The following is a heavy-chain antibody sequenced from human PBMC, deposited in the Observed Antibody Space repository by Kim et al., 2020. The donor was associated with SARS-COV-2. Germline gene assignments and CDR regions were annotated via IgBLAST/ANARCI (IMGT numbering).Heavy chain of an antibody. Sequence: SETLSLTCAVSGGSISSSNWWSWVRQPPGKGLEWIGEIYHSGSTNYNPSLKSRVTISVDKSKNQFSLKLSSVTAADTAVYYCARGYYYGSGSYFDYWGQGTLVTVSS. V-gene: IGHV4-4*02. CDR2: IYHSGST. D-gene: IGHD3-10*01. J-gene: IGHJ4*02. CDR3: ARGYYYGSGSYFDY. CDR1: GGSISSSNW.